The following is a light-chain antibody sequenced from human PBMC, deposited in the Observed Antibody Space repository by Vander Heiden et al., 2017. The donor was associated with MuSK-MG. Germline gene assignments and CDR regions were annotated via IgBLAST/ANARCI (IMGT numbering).Light chain of an antibody. Sequence: QSVLPQPPSASGAPGQRFTISCSVSSSTIGIMTVTWYQQLPGTAPKLLIYTNNLRPSGVPDRFSGSKSGTSASLAIRGLLSADEADYYCAAWDDGRNGLLFGNGTKVTVL. CDR3: AAWDDGRNGLL. CDR1: SSTIGIMT. CDR2: TNN. J-gene: IGLJ1*01. V-gene: IGLV1-44*01.